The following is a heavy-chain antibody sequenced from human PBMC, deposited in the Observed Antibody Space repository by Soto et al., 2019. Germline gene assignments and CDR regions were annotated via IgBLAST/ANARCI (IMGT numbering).Heavy chain of an antibody. V-gene: IGHV5-51*01. D-gene: IGHD1-1*01. Sequence: GESLKISCKGSGYDFNSHWIGWVRQMPGQGLEWMGIIYPGDSDTRYNPSFQGRVTISADKSSSSAYLQWSTLEASDTAIYYFARLEATRPNWFPGPYNWFDPWGEGTRVTVSS. CDR3: ARLEATRPNWFPGPYNWFDP. J-gene: IGHJ5*02. CDR2: IYPGDSDT. CDR1: GYDFNSHW.